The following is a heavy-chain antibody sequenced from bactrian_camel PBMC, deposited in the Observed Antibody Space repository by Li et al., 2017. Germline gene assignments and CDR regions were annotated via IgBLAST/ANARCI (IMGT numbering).Heavy chain of an antibody. J-gene: IGHJ4*01. CDR3: AANDVFTYVECGFAATY. V-gene: IGHV3S53*01. D-gene: IGHD1*01. Sequence: HVQLVESGGGLVQPGGSLRLSCAASGYTGSGRNCMGWFRQSPGKNREPVASIADHGSTKYSDSVKGRFSISTDNTKKIVTLQMDSLNPEDTAMYYCAANDVFTYVECGFAATYWGQGTQVTVS. CDR1: GYTGSGRNC. CDR2: IADHGST.